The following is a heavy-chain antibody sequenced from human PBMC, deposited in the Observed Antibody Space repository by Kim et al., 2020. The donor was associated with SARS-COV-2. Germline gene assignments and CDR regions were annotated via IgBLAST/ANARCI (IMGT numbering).Heavy chain of an antibody. D-gene: IGHD3-22*01. Sequence: SETLSLTCTVSGGSISSYYWSWIRQPPGKGLEWIGYIYYSGSTNYNPSLKSRVTISVDMSKNQISLKLSSVTAADTAVYYCARSGNYYDSSGYSQFDSLGQGTLVTVSP. CDR1: GGSISSYY. CDR2: IYYSGST. CDR3: ARSGNYYDSSGYSQFDS. V-gene: IGHV4-59*01. J-gene: IGHJ4*02.